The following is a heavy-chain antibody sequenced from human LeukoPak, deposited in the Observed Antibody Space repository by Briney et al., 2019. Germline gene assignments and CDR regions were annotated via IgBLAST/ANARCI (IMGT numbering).Heavy chain of an antibody. CDR1: GGSISSGSYY. D-gene: IGHD3-16*02. Sequence: SETLSLTCTVSGGSISSGSYYWGWIRQPPGKGLEWIGTIYYSGGTYYNPSLKSRVTTSVDTSKNQFSLKLSSVTAADTAVYYCARSDIWGSHRFLDYWGQGILVTISS. CDR2: IYYSGGT. V-gene: IGHV4-39*01. CDR3: ARSDIWGSHRFLDY. J-gene: IGHJ4*01.